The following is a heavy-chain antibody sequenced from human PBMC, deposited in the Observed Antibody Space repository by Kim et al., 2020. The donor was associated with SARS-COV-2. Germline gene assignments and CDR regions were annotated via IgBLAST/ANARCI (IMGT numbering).Heavy chain of an antibody. Sequence: GGSLRLSCAASGFTFSDYNMNWVRQAPGKGLEWVALITNDGSNKYYADSVKGRFTISRDNSKNSLYLQMNTLRAEDTAVYYCATDSGSGSYYAWTYYYDGMDVWGQGTTVTVSS. CDR2: ITNDGSNK. CDR1: GFTFSDYN. D-gene: IGHD3-10*01. V-gene: IGHV3-30*02. CDR3: ATDSGSGSYYAWTYYYDGMDV. J-gene: IGHJ6*02.